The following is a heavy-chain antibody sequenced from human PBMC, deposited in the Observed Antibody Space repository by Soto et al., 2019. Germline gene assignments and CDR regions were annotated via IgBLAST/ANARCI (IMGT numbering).Heavy chain of an antibody. CDR2: IYYSGST. J-gene: IGHJ6*02. Sequence: SETLSLTCTVSGGSISSYYWSWIRQPPGKGLEWIGYIYYSGSTNYNPSLKSRVTISVDTSKNQFSLKLSSVTAADTAVYYCARGRGGYDCWSGYSLVFNQHYYYGMDVWGQRPNLTVS. D-gene: IGHD3-3*01. CDR1: GGSISSYY. V-gene: IGHV4-59*01. CDR3: ARGRGGYDCWSGYSLVFNQHYYYGMDV.